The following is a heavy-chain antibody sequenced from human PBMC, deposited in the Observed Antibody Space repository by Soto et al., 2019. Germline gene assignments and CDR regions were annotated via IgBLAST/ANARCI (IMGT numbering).Heavy chain of an antibody. D-gene: IGHD3-16*01. J-gene: IGHJ6*02. Sequence: PGGSLRLSCATSGFTFNTYWMSWVRQSPGRGLEWVALIKPDGSATYHLDSVKGRFTISRDNARNSLYLQMNSLRPEDTAMYYCARFGHPYGMDVWGQGTTVTVSS. CDR1: GFTFNTYW. CDR2: IKPDGSAT. V-gene: IGHV3-7*03. CDR3: ARFGHPYGMDV.